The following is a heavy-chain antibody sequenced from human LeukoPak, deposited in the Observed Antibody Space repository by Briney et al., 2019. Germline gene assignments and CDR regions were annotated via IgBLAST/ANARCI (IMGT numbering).Heavy chain of an antibody. CDR3: AKEAWVASSTWYFDY. CDR2: LSGSGDAT. Sequence: GGSLRLSCVGSGFTFSNYAMNWVRQTPGKGLEWVSALSGSGDATYYADSVKGRFTISRDNSKNTLYLQMNSLRAEDAAVYYCAKEAWVASSTWYFDYGGPGTLATVSS. CDR1: GFTFSNYA. D-gene: IGHD6-13*01. J-gene: IGHJ4*02. V-gene: IGHV3-23*01.